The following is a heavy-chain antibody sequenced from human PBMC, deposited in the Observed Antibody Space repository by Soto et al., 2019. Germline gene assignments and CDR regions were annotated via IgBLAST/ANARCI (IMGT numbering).Heavy chain of an antibody. V-gene: IGHV1-46*01. J-gene: IGHJ4*02. CDR3: ARAGERWLQGTQDY. CDR2: IIPTGDST. Sequence: QVQLVQSGAEVKKPGASVKVSCKASGYTFSNYYIHWVRQAPGQGLEWMGMIIPTGDSTTYAQKFQGRVTMTRDTSTSTVYMELSSLTSEDTAVYYCARAGERWLQGTQDYWGQGTRVTVSS. CDR1: GYTFSNYY. D-gene: IGHD5-12*01.